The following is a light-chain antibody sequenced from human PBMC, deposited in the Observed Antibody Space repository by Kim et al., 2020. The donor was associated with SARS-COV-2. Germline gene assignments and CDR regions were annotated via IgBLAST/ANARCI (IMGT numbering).Light chain of an antibody. CDR3: QQYYSVPYN. CDR1: QSVLYSSNNKNY. V-gene: IGKV4-1*01. Sequence: RATINCKSSQSVLYSSNNKNYVGWYQHKPGQPPKLLIYWASTRESGVPDRFSGSGSGTDFTLTISSLQAEDVAVYYCQQYYSVPYNFGQGTKLEI. J-gene: IGKJ2*01. CDR2: WAS.